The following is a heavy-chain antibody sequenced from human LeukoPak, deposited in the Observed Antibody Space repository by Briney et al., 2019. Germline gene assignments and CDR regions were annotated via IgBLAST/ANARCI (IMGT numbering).Heavy chain of an antibody. D-gene: IGHD6-13*01. Sequence: SETLSLTCTVSGGSISSYYWSWVRQPAGKGLGWIGRIYASGNTNYNPSLKGRVTMTVDTSKNQFSLNLSSVAAADTAVYYCARGRGSSWYYFDSWGQGTLVTVSS. V-gene: IGHV4-4*07. CDR1: GGSISSYY. CDR3: ARGRGSSWYYFDS. CDR2: IYASGNT. J-gene: IGHJ4*02.